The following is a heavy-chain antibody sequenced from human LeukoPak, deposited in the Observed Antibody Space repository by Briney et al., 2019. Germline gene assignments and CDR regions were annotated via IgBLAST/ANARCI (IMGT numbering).Heavy chain of an antibody. CDR2: IYYSGST. V-gene: IGHV4-59*01. Sequence: SETLSLTCTVSGGSISSYYWSWIRQPPGKGLEWIGYIYYSGSTNYNPSLTSRVTISVDTSKNQFSLKLSSVTAADTAVYYCARDGGYYYFYYWGQGTLVTVSS. D-gene: IGHD3-22*01. CDR3: ARDGGYYYFYY. J-gene: IGHJ4*02. CDR1: GGSISSYY.